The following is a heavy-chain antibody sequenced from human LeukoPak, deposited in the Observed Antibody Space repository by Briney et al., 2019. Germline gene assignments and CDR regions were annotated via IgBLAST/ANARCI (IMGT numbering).Heavy chain of an antibody. V-gene: IGHV4-38-2*02. Sequence: SETLSLTCTVSGYSISSGYYWGWIRQSPGKGLELIGSIYHSGTTYYNPSLKSRVTISVDTSKNQFSLKLSSVTAADTAVYYCARDTDYGDYDYWGQGTLVTVSS. D-gene: IGHD4-17*01. CDR3: ARDTDYGDYDY. CDR2: IYHSGTT. J-gene: IGHJ4*02. CDR1: GYSISSGYY.